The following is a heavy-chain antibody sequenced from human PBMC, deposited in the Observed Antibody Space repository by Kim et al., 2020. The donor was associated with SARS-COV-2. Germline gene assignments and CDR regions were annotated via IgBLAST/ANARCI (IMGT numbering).Heavy chain of an antibody. V-gene: IGHV3-48*02. D-gene: IGHD6-13*01. CDR3: ARESQQLGPFDY. J-gene: IGHJ4*02. Sequence: YYAGYVEGRFTNSRDNAKTSLCLRMNSLSDEETAVYYCARESQQLGPFDYWGQGALVTVSS.